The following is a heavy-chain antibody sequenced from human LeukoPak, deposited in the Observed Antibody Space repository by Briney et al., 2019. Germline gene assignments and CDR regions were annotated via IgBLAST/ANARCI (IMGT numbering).Heavy chain of an antibody. CDR3: ARGLGYFDWLFLN. Sequence: GGSLRLSCAASGFTFSSYNMNWVRQAPGKGLEWVSSISTNSDYIYYADSVKGRFTISRDNAKNSLYLQMNSLRAEDTAVYYCARGLGYFDWLFLNWGQGTLLTVSS. J-gene: IGHJ4*02. D-gene: IGHD3-9*01. CDR2: ISTNSDYI. CDR1: GFTFSSYN. V-gene: IGHV3-21*01.